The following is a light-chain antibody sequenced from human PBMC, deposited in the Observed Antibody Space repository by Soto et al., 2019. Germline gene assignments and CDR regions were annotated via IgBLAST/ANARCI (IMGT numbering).Light chain of an antibody. CDR3: MQGTSWPWT. J-gene: IGKJ1*01. V-gene: IGKV2-30*01. CDR2: RVS. Sequence: DVVMSQSPLSLPVTLGQPASISCRSSQSLVKTDGITYLNWFHQRPGQSPRRLINRVSRRDSGDPDRFSGSGSGTDFTLKISRVEAEDVGVYYCMQGTSWPWTFGQGTKVEIK. CDR1: QSLVKTDGITY.